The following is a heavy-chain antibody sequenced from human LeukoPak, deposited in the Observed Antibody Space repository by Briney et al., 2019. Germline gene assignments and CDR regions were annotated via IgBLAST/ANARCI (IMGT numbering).Heavy chain of an antibody. J-gene: IGHJ4*02. V-gene: IGHV4-38-2*01. Sequence: SETLSLTCAVSGYSISSGYYWGWIRQPPGKGLEWIGEINHSGSTNYNPSLKSRVTISVDTSKNQFSLKLSSVTAADTAVYYCARGLGSSSLRYWGQGTLVTVSS. CDR1: GYSISSGYY. D-gene: IGHD6-13*01. CDR2: INHSGST. CDR3: ARGLGSSSLRY.